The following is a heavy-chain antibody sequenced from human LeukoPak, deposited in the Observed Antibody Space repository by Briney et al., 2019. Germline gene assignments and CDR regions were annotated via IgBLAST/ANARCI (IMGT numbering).Heavy chain of an antibody. Sequence: GGSLRLSCAASGLIASNNYMSWVRQAPGKGLEWVSVIYSGGSTYYADSVKGRYTISRDNSKNTLYLQMNSLRAEDTAVYYCARGYCDNGSCYPAGYWGQGALVTVSS. CDR1: GLIASNNY. D-gene: IGHD2-15*01. V-gene: IGHV3-53*01. J-gene: IGHJ4*02. CDR2: IYSGGST. CDR3: ARGYCDNGSCYPAGY.